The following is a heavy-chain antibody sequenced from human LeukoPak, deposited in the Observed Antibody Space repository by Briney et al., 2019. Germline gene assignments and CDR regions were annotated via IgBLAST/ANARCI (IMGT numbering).Heavy chain of an antibody. CDR2: INAGNGNT. V-gene: IGHV1-3*01. CDR1: GYTFSAYA. J-gene: IGHJ4*02. Sequence: ASVKVFCKASGYTFSAYAMHWVRQAPGQRLEWMGWINAGNGNTKYSQKFQGRVTITRDTSASIVYMELGSLRSEDTAVYYCARDPNSGYHDYWGQGTLVTVSS. D-gene: IGHD3-22*01. CDR3: ARDPNSGYHDY.